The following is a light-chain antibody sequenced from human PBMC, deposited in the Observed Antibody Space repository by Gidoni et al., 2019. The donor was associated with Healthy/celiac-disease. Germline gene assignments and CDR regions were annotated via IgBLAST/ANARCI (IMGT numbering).Light chain of an antibody. CDR1: QSFSSN. CDR2: GAS. V-gene: IGKV3-15*01. CDR3: QQYNNWCS. Sequence: EIVMTQSPATLSVSPGERTTLSCRASQSFSSNLAWYQQKPGQAPRLLIYGASTRATGIPARFSGSGSGTEFTLTISSLQSEDFAVYYCQQYNNWCSFGQGTKLEIK. J-gene: IGKJ2*04.